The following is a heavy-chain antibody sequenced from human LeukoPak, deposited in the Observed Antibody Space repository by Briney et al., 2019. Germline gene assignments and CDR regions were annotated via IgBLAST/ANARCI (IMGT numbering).Heavy chain of an antibody. CDR2: INHSGST. CDR3: ARVRIVVVAAVRAFDI. D-gene: IGHD2-15*01. J-gene: IGHJ3*02. V-gene: IGHV4-34*01. CDR1: GGSFSCYY. Sequence: SETLSHTCAVYGGSFSCYYWSWIRQPPGKGLEWIGEINHSGSTNYNPSLKSRVTISVDTSKNQFSLKLSSVTAADTAVYYCARVRIVVVAAVRAFDIWGQGTMVTVSS.